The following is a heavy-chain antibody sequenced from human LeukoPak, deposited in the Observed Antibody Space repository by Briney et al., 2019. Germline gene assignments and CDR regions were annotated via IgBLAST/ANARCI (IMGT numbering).Heavy chain of an antibody. CDR3: ARVIYGDYNYYYGMDV. V-gene: IGHV3-48*03. CDR2: ISPSGSTI. Sequence: GGSLRLSRAASGFSFNEYEMNWVRQAPGKGLEWVSYISPSGSTIYYADSVKGRFTNSRDNAKQSLYLQMSSLRAEDTAVYYCARVIYGDYNYYYGMDVWGQGTSVTVSS. CDR1: GFSFNEYE. D-gene: IGHD4-17*01. J-gene: IGHJ6*02.